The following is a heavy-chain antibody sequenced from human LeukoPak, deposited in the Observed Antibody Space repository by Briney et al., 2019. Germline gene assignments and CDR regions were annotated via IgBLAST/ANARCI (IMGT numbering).Heavy chain of an antibody. Sequence: PSETLSLTCAVYGGSFSGYYWSWIPQPPGKGREWMGEINHSGSTNYNPSLKSRVTISVDTSKNQFSLKLSSVTAGDTAVYYCARTGPAAIVFDYWGQGTLVTVS. J-gene: IGHJ4*02. CDR2: INHSGST. D-gene: IGHD2-2*01. CDR3: ARTGPAAIVFDY. V-gene: IGHV4-34*01. CDR1: GGSFSGYY.